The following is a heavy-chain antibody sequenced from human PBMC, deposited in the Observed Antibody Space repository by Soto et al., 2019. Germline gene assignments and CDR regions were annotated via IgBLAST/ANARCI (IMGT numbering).Heavy chain of an antibody. D-gene: IGHD1-1*01. CDR1: GYNFNTYW. J-gene: IGHJ6*02. Sequence: GESLKISCKGSGYNFNTYWIDWVRQVPGKGLEWMGIIYPGDSDTKYSPSFQGQVTISVDKSTNTAYLQWSSLKASDTAIYYCARPQELGSRYIGADVWGQGTTVT. CDR3: ARPQELGSRYIGADV. V-gene: IGHV5-51*01. CDR2: IYPGDSDT.